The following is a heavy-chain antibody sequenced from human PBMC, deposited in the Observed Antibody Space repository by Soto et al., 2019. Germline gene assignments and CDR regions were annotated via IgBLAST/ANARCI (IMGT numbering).Heavy chain of an antibody. Sequence: GGSLRLSCAASGFTFSSYAMSWVRQAPGKGLEWVSAISGSGGSTYYADSVKGRFTISRDNSKNTLYLQMNSLRAEDTALYYCAKDPIAARRSYYYYYMDVWGKGTTVTVSS. CDR3: AKDPIAARRSYYYYYMDV. J-gene: IGHJ6*03. V-gene: IGHV3-23*01. CDR2: ISGSGGST. D-gene: IGHD6-6*01. CDR1: GFTFSSYA.